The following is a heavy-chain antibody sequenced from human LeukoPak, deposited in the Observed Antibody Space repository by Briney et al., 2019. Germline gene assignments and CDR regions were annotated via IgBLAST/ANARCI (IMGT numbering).Heavy chain of an antibody. J-gene: IGHJ6*03. CDR1: GYTFTSYG. V-gene: IGHV1-18*01. CDR3: ATVKSIAARRYYYYYMDV. CDR2: TSAYNGNT. Sequence: ASVKVSCKASGYTFTSYGISWVRQAPGQGLEWMGWTSAYNGNTNYAQKLQGRVTMTTDTSTSTAYMELRSLRSDDTAVYYCATVKSIAARRYYYYYMDVWGKGTTVTVSS. D-gene: IGHD6-6*01.